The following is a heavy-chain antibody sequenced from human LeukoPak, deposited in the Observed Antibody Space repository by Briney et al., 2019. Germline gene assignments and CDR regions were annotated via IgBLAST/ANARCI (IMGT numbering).Heavy chain of an antibody. CDR3: ARDPSGSSSGWYHFDY. CDR1: GFTFSNYA. CDR2: ISFSGATT. Sequence: GGSLRLSCAASGFTFSNYAMSWVRQTPGKGLDWVSGISFSGATTYYANSVKGRFTIPRDNSKNTLNLQMNSLRAEDTAVYYCARDPSGSSSGWYHFDYWGQGSLVTVSS. V-gene: IGHV3-23*01. D-gene: IGHD6-19*01. J-gene: IGHJ4*02.